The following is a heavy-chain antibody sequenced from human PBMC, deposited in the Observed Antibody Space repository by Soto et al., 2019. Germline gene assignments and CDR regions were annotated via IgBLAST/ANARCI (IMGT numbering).Heavy chain of an antibody. V-gene: IGHV1-3*01. CDR3: ARSEKRGGYSFFVQYY. D-gene: IGHD5-18*01. J-gene: IGHJ4*02. Sequence: AASVKVSCKASGYTFTSYAMHWVRQAPGQRLEWMGGINPVNGKANYAQKFQGRVTITTDESTSTAYMELSSLRSEDTVVYYCARSEKRGGYSFFVQYYWGQGTLVTVSS. CDR2: INPVNGKA. CDR1: GYTFTSYA.